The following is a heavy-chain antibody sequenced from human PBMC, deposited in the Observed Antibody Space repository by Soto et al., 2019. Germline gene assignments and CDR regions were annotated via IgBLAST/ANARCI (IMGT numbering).Heavy chain of an antibody. J-gene: IGHJ6*02. CDR2: INPNSGGT. Sequence: QVQLVQSGAEVKKPGASVKVSCKASGYTFTGYYMHWVRQAPGQGDEWMGWINPNSGGTNYAQKFQGRVTMTWDTSVSTAYMELSRLRSDDTAVYYCARRRSSTSCYRCGMDVWGQGTTVTVSS. D-gene: IGHD2-2*01. V-gene: IGHV1-2*02. CDR1: GYTFTGYY. CDR3: ARRRSSTSCYRCGMDV.